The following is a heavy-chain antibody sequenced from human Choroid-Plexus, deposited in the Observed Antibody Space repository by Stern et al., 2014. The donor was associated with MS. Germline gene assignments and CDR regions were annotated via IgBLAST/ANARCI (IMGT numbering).Heavy chain of an antibody. J-gene: IGHJ5*02. CDR1: GFTFGSCA. CDR2: VSYDGSNK. V-gene: IGHV3-30*18. Sequence: QVQLVQSGGGVVQPGRPLGLSCVASGFTFGSCAMPWVRQAPGKGLEWVAGVSYDGSNKYYADSVKGRFTISRDNSQNTLYMQMSSLRPEDTAVYYCAKDRQYLTYFFDHWGQGSLVTVSS. D-gene: IGHD2/OR15-2a*01. CDR3: AKDRQYLTYFFDH.